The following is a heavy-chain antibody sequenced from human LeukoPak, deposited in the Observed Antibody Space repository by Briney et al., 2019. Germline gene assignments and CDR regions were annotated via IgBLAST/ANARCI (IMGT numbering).Heavy chain of an antibody. CDR3: ARGMEQWLVQEYGMDV. Sequence: GASVKVSCKASGGTFSSYAISWVRQAPGQGLEWMGRIIPILGVANYAQKFQGRVTITRDTSASTAYMELSSLRSEDTAVYYCARGMEQWLVQEYGMDVWGQGTTVTVSS. V-gene: IGHV1-69*04. CDR1: GGTFSSYA. CDR2: IIPILGVA. J-gene: IGHJ6*02. D-gene: IGHD6-19*01.